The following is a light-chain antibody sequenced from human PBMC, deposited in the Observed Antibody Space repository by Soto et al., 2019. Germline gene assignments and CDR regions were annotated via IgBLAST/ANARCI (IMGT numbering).Light chain of an antibody. Sequence: EIVMTQSPATLSVSPGERATLSCRASQYVSTNLAWYQQQPGQAPRLLIYGASTSATGISARFSGSGSGTEFTLTIRSMQSEASAVYYCQQYHNRPRTVGQGPNVDIK. CDR1: QYVSTN. CDR2: GAS. V-gene: IGKV3-15*01. J-gene: IGKJ1*01. CDR3: QQYHNRPRT.